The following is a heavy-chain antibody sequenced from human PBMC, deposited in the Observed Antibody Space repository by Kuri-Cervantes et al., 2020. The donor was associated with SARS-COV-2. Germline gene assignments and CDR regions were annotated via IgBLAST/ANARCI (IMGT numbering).Heavy chain of an antibody. J-gene: IGHJ2*01. CDR2: IYSGGNT. V-gene: IGHV3-53*05. CDR1: GFTVSSNY. D-gene: IGHD3-10*01. CDR3: AKKGIGYGSTLGYFDL. Sequence: GESLKISCAASGFTVSSNYMSWVRQAPGKGLEWVSLIYSGGNTYYTDSVKGRFTISRDNAKNSLYLQLNSLRAEDTALYYCAKKGIGYGSTLGYFDLWGRGTLVTVSS.